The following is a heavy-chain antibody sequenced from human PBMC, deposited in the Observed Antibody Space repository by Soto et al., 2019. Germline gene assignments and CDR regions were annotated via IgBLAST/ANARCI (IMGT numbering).Heavy chain of an antibody. V-gene: IGHV4-30-2*01. CDR2: IYHSGST. J-gene: IGHJ5*02. CDR3: ARESIAAPGWFDP. CDR1: GGTISNGGYS. Sequence: SQTHRLSYAVSGGTISNGGYSWSWIRQPPGKGLEWIGYIYHSGSTYYNPSLKSRVTISVDRSKNQFSLKLSSVTAADTAVYYCARESIAAPGWFDPWGQGTLVTVSS. D-gene: IGHD6-6*01.